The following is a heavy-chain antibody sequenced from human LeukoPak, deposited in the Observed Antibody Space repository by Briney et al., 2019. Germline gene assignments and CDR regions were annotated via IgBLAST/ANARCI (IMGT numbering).Heavy chain of an antibody. Sequence: ASVKVSCKASGYTFTSYDINWVRQATGQGLEWMGWMNPNSGNTGYAQKFQGRVTITRNTSISTAYMELSSQRSEDTAVYYCARAPRITMVRGVIYWFDPWGQGTLVTVSS. V-gene: IGHV1-8*03. CDR1: GYTFTSYD. D-gene: IGHD3-10*01. CDR3: ARAPRITMVRGVIYWFDP. CDR2: MNPNSGNT. J-gene: IGHJ5*02.